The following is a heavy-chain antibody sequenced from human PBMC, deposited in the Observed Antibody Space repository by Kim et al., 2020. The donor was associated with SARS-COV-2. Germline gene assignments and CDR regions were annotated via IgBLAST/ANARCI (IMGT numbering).Heavy chain of an antibody. V-gene: IGHV4-59*01. CDR3: ARMADCKLFGDIYVDL. CDR1: GGSISSDS. D-gene: IGHD3-10*02. CDR2: IYKSGIT. J-gene: IGHJ2*01. Sequence: SETLSLTCTVSGGSISSDSWNWIRQAPGKGLEYIGTIYKSGITNYHPSLKSRVSIALDTTENHFSLRVRSMTAAEWAVYYCARMADCKLFGDIYVDLWVR.